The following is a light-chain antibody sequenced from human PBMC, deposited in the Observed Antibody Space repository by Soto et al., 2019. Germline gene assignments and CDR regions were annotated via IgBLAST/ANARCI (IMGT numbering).Light chain of an antibody. CDR3: QQRSDWPPIT. CDR2: DAS. J-gene: IGKJ5*01. Sequence: EIVLTQSPATLSLSPGERSTLSFGSSQSVSSSYLAWYQQKPGLAPRLLIYDASSRATGIPARFSGSGSGTDFTLTISSLEPEDFAVYFCQQRSDWPPITFGQGTRLEIK. CDR1: QSVSSSY. V-gene: IGKV3D-20*02.